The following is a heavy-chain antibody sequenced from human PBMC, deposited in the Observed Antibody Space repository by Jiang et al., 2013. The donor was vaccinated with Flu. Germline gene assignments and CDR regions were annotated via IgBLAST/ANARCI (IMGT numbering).Heavy chain of an antibody. J-gene: IGHJ4*02. CDR1: GYSFTDHY. V-gene: IGHV1-2*02. D-gene: IGHD2-15*01. CDR2: INPKSGVT. Sequence: SGAEVKKPGASVKVSCKTSGYSFTDHYIHWVRQAPGQGLEWMGWINPKSGVTNLEQKFRGRVTMTRDTSIATAYLEVRGLRPDDTAVFFCARESKDEFSTYYFGHWGQGTLVAVSS. CDR3: ARESKDEFSTYYFGH.